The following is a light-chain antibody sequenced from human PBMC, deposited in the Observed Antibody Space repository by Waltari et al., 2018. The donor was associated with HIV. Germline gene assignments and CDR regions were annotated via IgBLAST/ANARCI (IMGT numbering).Light chain of an antibody. J-gene: IGLJ1*01. Sequence: QSALTQPASVSGSPGQSLTLPCPGTSRDVGRYKYVSWYQQYPGKAPKLIIYDVNNRPSGVSNRFAGSKSGNTASLTISGLQAEDEADYYCRSYTSSITGRVFGTGPKVTVL. CDR2: DVN. CDR1: SRDVGRYKY. V-gene: IGLV2-14*03. CDR3: RSYTSSITGRV.